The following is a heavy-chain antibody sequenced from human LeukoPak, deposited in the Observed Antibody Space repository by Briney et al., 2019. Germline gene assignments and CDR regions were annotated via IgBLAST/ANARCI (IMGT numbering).Heavy chain of an antibody. CDR1: GFTFSTFA. CDR3: ARRRLLTIIAVAGTGNWFDP. D-gene: IGHD6-19*01. Sequence: GSLRLSCAASGFTFSTFAMIWVRQPPGKGLEWIGEINHSGSTNYNPSLKSRVTISVDTSKNQFSLKLSSVTAADTAVYYCARRRLLTIIAVAGTGNWFDPWGQGTLVTVSS. J-gene: IGHJ5*02. CDR2: INHSGST. V-gene: IGHV4-34*01.